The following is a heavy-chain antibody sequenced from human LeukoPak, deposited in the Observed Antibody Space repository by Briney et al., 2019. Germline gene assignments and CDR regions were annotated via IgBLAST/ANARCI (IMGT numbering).Heavy chain of an antibody. D-gene: IGHD2-15*01. J-gene: IGHJ3*01. CDR2: INSDGSSP. Sequence: GGSLRLSCAASGFTFSTYWIHWVRPAPGKGLVWVSRINSDGSSPSYADSVKGGFTISRNNAKNTLYLQMNSLRDEDTAVYYCAGGGRDMGDVFDVWGQGTMVTVSS. CDR3: AGGGRDMGDVFDV. V-gene: IGHV3-74*01. CDR1: GFTFSTYW.